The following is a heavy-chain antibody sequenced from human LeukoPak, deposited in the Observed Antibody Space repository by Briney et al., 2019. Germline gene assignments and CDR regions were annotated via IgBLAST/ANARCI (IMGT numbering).Heavy chain of an antibody. CDR1: GFTFSSYA. CDR3: ARDLYDFWSGYYPPGC. V-gene: IGHV3-30-3*01. J-gene: IGHJ4*02. CDR2: ISYDGSNK. Sequence: LRLSCAASGFTFSSYAMHWVRQAPGKGLGWVAVISYDGSNKYYADSVKGRFTISRDNSKNTLYLQMNSLRAEDTAVYYCARDLYDFWSGYYPPGCWGQGTLVTVSS. D-gene: IGHD3-3*01.